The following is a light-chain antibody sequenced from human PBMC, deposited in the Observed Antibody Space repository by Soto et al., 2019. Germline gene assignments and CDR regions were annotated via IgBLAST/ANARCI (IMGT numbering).Light chain of an antibody. CDR3: QRYGSSIT. J-gene: IGKJ5*01. CDR2: AAS. Sequence: EIVLTQSPGTLSLSPGERATLSCRASQSVSSSYLAWYQQKPGQAPRLLIYAASSRATGIPDRFSGSGSGTDFTLTINRLEPEDFAVYYCQRYGSSITFGQGTRLEIK. V-gene: IGKV3-20*01. CDR1: QSVSSSY.